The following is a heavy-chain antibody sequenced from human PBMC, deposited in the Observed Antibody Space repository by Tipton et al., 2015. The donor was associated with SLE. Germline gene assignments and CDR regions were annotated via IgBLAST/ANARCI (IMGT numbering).Heavy chain of an antibody. Sequence: SLRLSCAASGFTFDDYGMSWVRQAPGKGLEWVSGINWNGGSTGHADSVKGRFTISRDNAKNSLYLEMNSLRAEDTGVYYCVRDSETTTPYYYGMDVWGQGATVTVSS. J-gene: IGHJ6*02. V-gene: IGHV3-20*04. CDR3: VRDSETTTPYYYGMDV. CDR1: GFTFDDYG. D-gene: IGHD1-1*01. CDR2: INWNGGST.